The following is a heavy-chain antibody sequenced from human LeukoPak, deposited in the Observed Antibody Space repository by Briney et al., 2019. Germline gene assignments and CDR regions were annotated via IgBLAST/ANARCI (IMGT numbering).Heavy chain of an antibody. V-gene: IGHV1-3*01. CDR2: INAGNGNT. Sequence: ASVKVSCKASGYTFTSYAMHWVRQAPGQRLEWMGWINAGNGNTKYSQKFQGRVTITRDTSASTAYMELSSLRSEDTAVYYCARNRRYYDSSGYYFDYWGQGTLVTVSS. CDR3: ARNRRYYDSSGYYFDY. J-gene: IGHJ4*02. D-gene: IGHD3-22*01. CDR1: GYTFTSYA.